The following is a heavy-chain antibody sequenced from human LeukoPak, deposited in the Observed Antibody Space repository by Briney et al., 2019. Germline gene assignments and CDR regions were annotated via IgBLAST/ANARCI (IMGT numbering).Heavy chain of an antibody. CDR1: GGSFSGYY. D-gene: IGHD3-9*01. Sequence: SETLSLTCDVYGGSFSGYYWSWIRQPPEKGLEWIGEINHSGSTNYNPSLKSRVTISVDTSKNQFSLKLSSVTAADTAVYYCARGRIAARSYDILTGYYKKTYYFDYWGQGTLVTVSS. V-gene: IGHV4-34*01. J-gene: IGHJ4*02. CDR3: ARGRIAARSYDILTGYYKKTYYFDY. CDR2: INHSGST.